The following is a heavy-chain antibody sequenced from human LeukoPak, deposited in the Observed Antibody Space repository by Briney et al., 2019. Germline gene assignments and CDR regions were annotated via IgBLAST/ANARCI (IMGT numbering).Heavy chain of an antibody. V-gene: IGHV4-59*01. Sequence: SETLSLTCTVSGGSISSYYWSWIRQPPGKGLEWIGYIYYSGSTNYNPSLKSRVTISVDTSKNQFSLKLSSVTAADTAVYYCARGPTYYYDSSGYPGVEMEAFDIWGQGTMVTVSS. CDR3: ARGPTYYYDSSGYPGVEMEAFDI. J-gene: IGHJ3*02. CDR1: GGSISSYY. D-gene: IGHD3-22*01. CDR2: IYYSGST.